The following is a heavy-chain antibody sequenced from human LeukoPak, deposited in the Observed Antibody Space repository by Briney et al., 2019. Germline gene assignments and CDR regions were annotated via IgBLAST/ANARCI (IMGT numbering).Heavy chain of an antibody. Sequence: GGSLRLSCAASGFTFSTYVMHWVRQAPGKGLEWVALMLYDGSDEFYADSVKGRFTISRDNSKNTLYLQMNSLRAEDTAVYYCARNIVGAAGYYFDYWGQGTLVTVSS. V-gene: IGHV3-30*04. CDR3: ARNIVGAAGYYFDY. D-gene: IGHD1-26*01. CDR1: GFTFSTYV. J-gene: IGHJ4*02. CDR2: MLYDGSDE.